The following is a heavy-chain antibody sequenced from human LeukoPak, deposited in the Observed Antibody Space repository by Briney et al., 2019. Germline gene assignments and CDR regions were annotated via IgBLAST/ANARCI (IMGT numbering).Heavy chain of an antibody. V-gene: IGHV4-59*01. J-gene: IGHJ2*01. CDR2: IYYSGST. D-gene: IGHD3-10*01. CDR3: GRVGRWHFDL. CDR1: GGSISSYY. Sequence: SETLSLTCTVSGGSISSYYWRWIRQPPGKGREWSGYIYYSGSTNYNPSLKSRVTISVDTSKNQFSLKRSPGVAADAAVDYLGRVGRWHFDLWGRATVLTVSS.